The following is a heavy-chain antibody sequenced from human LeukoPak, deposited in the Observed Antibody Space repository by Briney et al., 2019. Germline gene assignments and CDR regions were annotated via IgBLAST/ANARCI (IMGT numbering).Heavy chain of an antibody. CDR3: ARLSGTECGADCYAYYFDS. V-gene: IGHV5-51*01. D-gene: IGHD2-21*02. Sequence: HGESLKISCKVSGYNFTTYWIGWVGQMPGKGLEWMGVVYPGDSDTRYSPSFQGQVTISADKSINTAYLQWSSLKASDTAMYYCARLSGTECGADCYAYYFDSWGQGTLVPVSS. CDR1: GYNFTTYW. CDR2: VYPGDSDT. J-gene: IGHJ4*02.